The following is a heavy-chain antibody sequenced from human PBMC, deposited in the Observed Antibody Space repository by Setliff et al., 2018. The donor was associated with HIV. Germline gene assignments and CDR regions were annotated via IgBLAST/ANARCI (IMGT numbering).Heavy chain of an antibody. CDR1: GYIFSNYG. Sequence: RASVKVSCKASGYIFSNYGINWVRQAPGQGLEWMGWISGYNGDTNYAQNLQGRVTLTTDTSTSTAYMELRSLRSDDTAVYYCARGERFSTWYDTHPFDFWGQGTLVTVSS. D-gene: IGHD3-9*01. CDR2: ISGYNGDT. V-gene: IGHV1-18*01. J-gene: IGHJ4*02. CDR3: ARGERFSTWYDTHPFDF.